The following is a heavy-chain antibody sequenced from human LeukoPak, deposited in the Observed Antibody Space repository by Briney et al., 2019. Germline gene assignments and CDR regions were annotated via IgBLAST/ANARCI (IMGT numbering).Heavy chain of an antibody. Sequence: ASVKVSCKASGYTFSIYGISWVRQAPGQGLEWMGWISPYNGKTNSAQKVQGRVTMTTDTSTSTAYMELRSLRPDDTAVYYCARVEKIAVGGRDYFDYWGQGTLVTVSS. CDR3: ARVEKIAVGGRDYFDY. CDR1: GYTFSIYG. V-gene: IGHV1-18*01. CDR2: ISPYNGKT. D-gene: IGHD6-19*01. J-gene: IGHJ4*02.